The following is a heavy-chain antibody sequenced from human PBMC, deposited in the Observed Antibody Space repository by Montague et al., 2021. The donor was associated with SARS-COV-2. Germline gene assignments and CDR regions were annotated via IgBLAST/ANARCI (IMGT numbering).Heavy chain of an antibody. Sequence: SETLSLTCTVSGGSINSSSYYWGWIRQPPGKGLEWIGSIYSGSTYYNPSLKSRVTVSVDTSKNQFSLKLTSVTAADTAVYYCARHALGYFDWLNEGYFDYWGQGTLVTVSS. V-gene: IGHV4-39*01. J-gene: IGHJ4*02. D-gene: IGHD3-9*01. CDR3: ARHALGYFDWLNEGYFDY. CDR2: IYSGST. CDR1: GGSINSSSYY.